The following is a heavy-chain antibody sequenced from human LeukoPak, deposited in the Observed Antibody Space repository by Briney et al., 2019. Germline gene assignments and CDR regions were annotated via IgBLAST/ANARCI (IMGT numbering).Heavy chain of an antibody. J-gene: IGHJ4*02. Sequence: GGSLRLSFGAPGFSFRDYTMNWVPQAPGKGLEWLASLSSSSSYIYFANSVRGRFTISRDNAKNSLYLQMNSLRAEDTAVYYCAKDSPSRTATTEVPVDYWGQGTLVTVSS. CDR2: LSSSSSYI. D-gene: IGHD1/OR15-1a*01. V-gene: IGHV3-21*01. CDR3: AKDSPSRTATTEVPVDY. CDR1: GFSFRDYT.